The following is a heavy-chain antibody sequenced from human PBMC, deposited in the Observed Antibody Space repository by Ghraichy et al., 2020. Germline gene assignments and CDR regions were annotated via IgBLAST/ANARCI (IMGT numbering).Heavy chain of an antibody. J-gene: IGHJ4*02. CDR3: VRGGASRPDY. V-gene: IGHV3-48*01. CDR2: ISMTSDAI. CDR1: GFTFRMYG. D-gene: IGHD1-26*01. Sequence: GESLNISCATSGFTFRMYGMNWVRQAPGQGLEWLSYISMTSDAINYADSVKGRFTISRDNGKNSVYLQMNSLRPEDTAVYFCVRGGASRPDYWGQGTLVTFSS.